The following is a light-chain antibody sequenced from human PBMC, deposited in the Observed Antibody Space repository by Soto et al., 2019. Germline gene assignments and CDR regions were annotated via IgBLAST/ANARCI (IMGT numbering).Light chain of an antibody. CDR2: ETS. J-gene: IGKJ5*01. V-gene: IGKV3-15*01. CDR1: QSVSRS. Sequence: EIVLTQSPATLSVSPGERATLPCCASQSVSRSLAWYQQKPGQAPRLLIYETSTRATGIPARFSGSGSETEFTLTISGLQSEDFAVYYCQQYKNWPPITFGQGTRLEIK. CDR3: QQYKNWPPIT.